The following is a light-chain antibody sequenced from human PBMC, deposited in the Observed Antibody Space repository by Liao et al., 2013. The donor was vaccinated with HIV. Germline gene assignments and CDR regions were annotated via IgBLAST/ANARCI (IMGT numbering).Light chain of an antibody. V-gene: IGLV3-1*01. Sequence: SYELTQPPSVSVSPGQTARITCSGDALSKQYAYWYQQKPGQAPVLVIYKDSERPSGIPERFSGSNSGNTATLTISGTQAMDEADYYCQAWDSSTGVVFGGGTKLTVL. J-gene: IGLJ2*01. CDR3: QAWDSSTGVV. CDR1: ALSKQY. CDR2: KDS.